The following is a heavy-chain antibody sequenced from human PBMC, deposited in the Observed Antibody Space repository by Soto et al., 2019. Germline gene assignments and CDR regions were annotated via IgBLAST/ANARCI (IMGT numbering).Heavy chain of an antibody. D-gene: IGHD3-10*01. J-gene: IGHJ4*02. CDR3: ARDWGGLGY. CDR1: GFTFSNYW. V-gene: IGHV3-7*03. Sequence: EVQLVESGGGSVQPGGSLRLSCAASGFTFSNYWMTWVRQAPGKGLEWVANIRNEGSEKSYVDSVKGRFTISRDNAKNSLYLEMNSLRVEDTAVYYCARDWGGLGYWGQGTLVTVSS. CDR2: IRNEGSEK.